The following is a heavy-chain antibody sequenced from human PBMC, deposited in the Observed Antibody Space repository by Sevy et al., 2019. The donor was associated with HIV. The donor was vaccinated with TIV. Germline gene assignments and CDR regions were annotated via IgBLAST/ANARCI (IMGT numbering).Heavy chain of an antibody. CDR1: GFTFSGSA. J-gene: IGHJ6*02. Sequence: GGSLRLSCAASGFTFSGSAMHWVRQASGKGLEWVGRIRSKANSYATAYAASVKGRFTISRDDSKNTAYLQMNSLKTEDTAVYYCTRHAGLLWFDLGMDVWGQGTTVTVSS. CDR2: IRSKANSYAT. V-gene: IGHV3-73*01. D-gene: IGHD3-10*01. CDR3: TRHAGLLWFDLGMDV.